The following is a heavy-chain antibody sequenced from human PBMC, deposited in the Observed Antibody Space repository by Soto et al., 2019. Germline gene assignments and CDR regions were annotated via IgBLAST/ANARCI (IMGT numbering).Heavy chain of an antibody. CDR1: GGSISSYY. Sequence: QVQLQESGPGLVKPSETLSLTCTVSGGSISSYYWSWIRQPPGKGLEWIGYIYYSGSTNYNPSLKIRATISVDTSKIQFSLKLISVSAADTAVYYCARRYGSCFDYWGQGTLVTVSS. CDR3: ARRYGSCFDY. J-gene: IGHJ4*02. D-gene: IGHD1-26*01. CDR2: IYYSGST. V-gene: IGHV4-59*01.